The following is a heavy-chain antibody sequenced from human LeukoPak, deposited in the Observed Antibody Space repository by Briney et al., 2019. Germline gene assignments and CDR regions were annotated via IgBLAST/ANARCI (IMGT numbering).Heavy chain of an antibody. CDR3: ARRTGGNARFDY. CDR1: GGSFSGYY. D-gene: IGHD4-23*01. V-gene: IGHV4-34*01. CDR2: INHSGST. J-gene: IGHJ4*02. Sequence: SETLSLTCAVYGGSFSGYYWSWIRQPPGKGLEWIREINHSGSTNYNPSLKSRVTISVDTSKNQFSLKLSSVTAADTAVYYCARRTGGNARFDYWGQGTLVTVSS.